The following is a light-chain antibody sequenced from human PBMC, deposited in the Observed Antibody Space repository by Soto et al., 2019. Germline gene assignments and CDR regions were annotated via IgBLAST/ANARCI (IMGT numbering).Light chain of an antibody. CDR1: QSLVNSDGNTY. V-gene: IGKV2-24*01. CDR2: KIS. Sequence: DIVMTQTPLSSPVTLGQPASISCKSSQSLVNSDGNTYLSWLQQRPGQLPRLLIYKISNRFPGVPDRFSGSGAGVDFTLKISRVEAEDVGTYYCMRATQFPLTFGGGTKVDIK. J-gene: IGKJ4*01. CDR3: MRATQFPLT.